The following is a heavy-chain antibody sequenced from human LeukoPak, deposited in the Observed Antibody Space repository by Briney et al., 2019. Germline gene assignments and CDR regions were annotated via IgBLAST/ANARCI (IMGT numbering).Heavy chain of an antibody. V-gene: IGHV3-23*01. D-gene: IGHD2-15*01. Sequence: QSGGSLRLSCAASGFTFSTYAMSWARQAPGKGLEWVSAISGGGGTTHYADSVKGRFTISRDNSKNTLYLQMDSLRAEDTAVYYCAKEFYFATAVWGQGTTVTVSS. J-gene: IGHJ6*02. CDR2: ISGGGGTT. CDR3: AKEFYFATAV. CDR1: GFTFSTYA.